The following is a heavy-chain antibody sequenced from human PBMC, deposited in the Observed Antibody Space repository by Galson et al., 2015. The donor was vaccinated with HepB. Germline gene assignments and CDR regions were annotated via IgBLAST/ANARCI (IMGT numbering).Heavy chain of an antibody. Sequence: PALVKPTQTLTLTCTFSGFSLSTSGVGVGWIRQPPGKALEWLALIYWDDDKRYSPSLKSRLTITRDTSKNQVVLTMTNMDPVDTATYYCAHIGPSCSGGSCYSAFDYWGQGTLVTVSS. CDR1: GFSLSTSGVG. V-gene: IGHV2-5*02. CDR3: AHIGPSCSGGSCYSAFDY. J-gene: IGHJ4*02. CDR2: IYWDDDK. D-gene: IGHD2-15*01.